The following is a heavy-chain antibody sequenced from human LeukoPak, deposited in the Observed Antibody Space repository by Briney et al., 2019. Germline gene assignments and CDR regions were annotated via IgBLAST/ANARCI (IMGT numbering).Heavy chain of an antibody. Sequence: GGSLRLSCAASGFTFSSYAMSWVRQAPGKGLEWVSAISGSGGSTYYADSVKGRFTISRDNSKNTLYLQMNSLRAEDTAVYYCAKTTTRSYYYDKTGSNWFDPWGQGTLVTVSS. J-gene: IGHJ5*02. CDR1: GFTFSSYA. D-gene: IGHD3-22*01. CDR2: ISGSGGST. CDR3: AKTTTRSYYYDKTGSNWFDP. V-gene: IGHV3-23*01.